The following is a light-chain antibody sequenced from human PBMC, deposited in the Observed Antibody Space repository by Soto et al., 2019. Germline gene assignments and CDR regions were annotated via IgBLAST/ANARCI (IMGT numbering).Light chain of an antibody. Sequence: EIVMTQSPATLSVSPGDRATLSCRASQSVSSNLAWYQQKPGQAPRLLIYGASTRATGIPARFSGSGSGTEFTLTISSLQSEDFAVYYCQQYNNRITFGQGTKVDIK. CDR1: QSVSSN. CDR3: QQYNNRIT. V-gene: IGKV3-15*01. CDR2: GAS. J-gene: IGKJ1*01.